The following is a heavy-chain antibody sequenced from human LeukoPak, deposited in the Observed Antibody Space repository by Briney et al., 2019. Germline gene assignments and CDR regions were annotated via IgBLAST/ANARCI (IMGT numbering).Heavy chain of an antibody. V-gene: IGHV3-53*01. CDR3: ARDRPHYHGSGNGMDV. CDR1: GFTVSSNY. J-gene: IGHJ6*02. Sequence: GGSLRLSCAASGFTVSSNYMSWVRQAPGKGLEWVSVIYSGGSTYYADSVKGRFTISRDNSKNTLYLQMNSLRAEDTAVYYCARDRPHYHGSGNGMDVWGQGTTVTVSS. CDR2: IYSGGST. D-gene: IGHD3-10*01.